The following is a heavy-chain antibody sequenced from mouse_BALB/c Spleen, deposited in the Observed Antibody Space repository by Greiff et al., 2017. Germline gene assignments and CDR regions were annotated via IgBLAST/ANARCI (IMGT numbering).Heavy chain of an antibody. CDR2: IDPETGGT. CDR1: GYTFTDYE. D-gene: IGHD1-1*01. J-gene: IGHJ1*01. CDR3: TREGLRWWYFDV. Sequence: VQLQQSGAELVRPGASVTLSCKASGYTFTDYEMHWVKQTPVHGLEWIGAIDPETGGTAYNQKFKGKATLTADKSSSTAYMELRSLTSEDSAVYYCTREGLRWWYFDVWGAGTTVTVSS. V-gene: IGHV1-15*01.